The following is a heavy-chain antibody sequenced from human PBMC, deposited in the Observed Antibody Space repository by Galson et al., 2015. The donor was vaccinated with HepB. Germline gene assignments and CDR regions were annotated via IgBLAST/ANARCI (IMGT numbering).Heavy chain of an antibody. D-gene: IGHD2-15*01. CDR1: GYTLTNYH. Sequence: SVKVSCKASGYTLTNYHFHWVRQAPGQGPEWMGKIFAGGGSTRFAERFQGRVTLTRDSSTSTIYMGVSSLRSDDTAVYYCARETPDTYYFDSWGQGTLVTVSS. J-gene: IGHJ4*02. CDR3: ARETPDTYYFDS. V-gene: IGHV1-46*01. CDR2: IFAGGGST.